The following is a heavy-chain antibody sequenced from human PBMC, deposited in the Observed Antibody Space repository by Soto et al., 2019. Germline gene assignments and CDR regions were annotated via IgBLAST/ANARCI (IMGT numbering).Heavy chain of an antibody. CDR3: ARVNTMVRGGFRGWFDP. J-gene: IGHJ5*02. CDR1: GYTFTSYG. Sequence: QVQLVQSGAEVKKPGASVKVSCKASGYTFTSYGISWVRQAPGQGLEWMGWISAYNGNTNYAQKLQGRVTMTTDTSTITAYMELRSLRSDDTAVYYCARVNTMVRGGFRGWFDPWGQGTLVTVSS. V-gene: IGHV1-18*01. D-gene: IGHD3-10*01. CDR2: ISAYNGNT.